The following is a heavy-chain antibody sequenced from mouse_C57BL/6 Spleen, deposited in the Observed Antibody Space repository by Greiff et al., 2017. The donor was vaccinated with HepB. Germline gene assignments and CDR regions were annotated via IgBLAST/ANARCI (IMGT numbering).Heavy chain of an antibody. J-gene: IGHJ2*01. CDR2: IYPGDGDT. Sequence: VHLVESGPELVKPGASVKISCKASGYAFSSSWMNWVKQRPGKGLEWIGRIYPGDGDTNYNGKFKGKATLTADKSSSTAYMQLSSLTSEDSAVYFCARFIVPWGDFDYWGQGTTLTVSS. CDR3: ARFIVPWGDFDY. CDR1: GYAFSSSW. D-gene: IGHD1-1*01. V-gene: IGHV1-82*01.